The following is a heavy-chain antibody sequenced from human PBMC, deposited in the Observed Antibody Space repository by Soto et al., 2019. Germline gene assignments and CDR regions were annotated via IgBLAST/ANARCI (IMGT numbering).Heavy chain of an antibody. CDR2: ISATGGGT. Sequence: GESLRLSCAASGFKFSNYAMSWVRQAPGKGLEWVSLISATGGGTYYADSVKGRFTISRDNSHNTLYLQVHSLTAEDTAVYYCAKDRRAGGNSAFDFDFWGQGA. CDR1: GFKFSNYA. V-gene: IGHV3-23*01. J-gene: IGHJ5*01. CDR3: AKDRRAGGNSAFDFDF. D-gene: IGHD3-16*01.